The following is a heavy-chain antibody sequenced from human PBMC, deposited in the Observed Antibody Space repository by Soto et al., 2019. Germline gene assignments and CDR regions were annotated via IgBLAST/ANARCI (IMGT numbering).Heavy chain of an antibody. V-gene: IGHV1-18*01. CDR3: ARVVPGAEAWFGP. D-gene: IGHD2-2*01. Sequence: GASVKVSCKTSGYTFSNYGITWVRQAPGQPLEWLGWISLYSDGTNYAQKFPGRVSMTTDTSTTTAYMELRSLRSDDTAVYYCARVVPGAEAWFGPWGQGTLVTVSS. CDR2: ISLYSDGT. CDR1: GYTFSNYG. J-gene: IGHJ5*02.